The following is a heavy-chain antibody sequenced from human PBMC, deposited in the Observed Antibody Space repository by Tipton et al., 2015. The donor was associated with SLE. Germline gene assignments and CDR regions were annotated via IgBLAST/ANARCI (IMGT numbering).Heavy chain of an antibody. CDR2: INHSGST. J-gene: IGHJ4*02. V-gene: IGHV4-34*01. D-gene: IGHD4-17*01. CDR3: ARGLYGDEPGY. CDR1: GGSFSGYY. Sequence: TLSLTCAVYGGSFSGYYCSWIRPPPRKGLGWVGEINHSGSTNYNPPLKSRVTISVDTSKNQFSLKLTSLTAADTAVYYCARGLYGDEPGYWGQGTLVTVSS.